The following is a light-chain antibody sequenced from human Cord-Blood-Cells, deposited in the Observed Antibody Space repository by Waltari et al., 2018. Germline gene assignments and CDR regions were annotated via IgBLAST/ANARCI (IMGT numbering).Light chain of an antibody. CDR2: GAS. CDR3: QQYGSSPPRYT. V-gene: IGKV3-20*01. CDR1: QSVSSSY. Sequence: EIVLTPSPGTMSLSPGERATLSCRASQSVSSSYLAWYQQTPGQAPRLLIYGASSRATGIPDRFSGSGSGTDFTLTISRLEPEDFAVYYCQQYGSSPPRYTFGQGTKLEIK. J-gene: IGKJ2*01.